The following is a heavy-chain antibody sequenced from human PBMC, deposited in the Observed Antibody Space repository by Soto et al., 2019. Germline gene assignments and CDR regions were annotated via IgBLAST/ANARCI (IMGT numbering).Heavy chain of an antibody. V-gene: IGHV4-30-4*01. CDR2: IYYSGGT. Sequence: SETLSLTCTVPGGSISSGDYYWSWIRQPPGKGLEWIGYIYYSGGTYYNPSLKSRVTISVDTSKNQFSLKLSSVTAADTAVYYCAREGGAGAYCGGDCFDYWGQGTLVTVSS. J-gene: IGHJ4*02. CDR3: AREGGAGAYCGGDCFDY. D-gene: IGHD2-21*01. CDR1: GGSISSGDYY.